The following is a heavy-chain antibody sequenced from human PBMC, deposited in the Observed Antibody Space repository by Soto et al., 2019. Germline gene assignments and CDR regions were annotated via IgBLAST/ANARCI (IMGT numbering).Heavy chain of an antibody. CDR1: GGSFSGYY. D-gene: IGHD3-3*01. CDR3: ARGGTIQS. V-gene: IGHV4-34*01. J-gene: IGHJ4*02. Sequence: QVQLQQWGAGLLKPSETLSLTCAVYGGSFSGYYWSWIRQPPGKGLEWIGEINHSGSTNYNPSLKSRVTISVDTSKNQFPLKLSSVTAADTAGYYCARGGTIQSWGQGTLVTVSS. CDR2: INHSGST.